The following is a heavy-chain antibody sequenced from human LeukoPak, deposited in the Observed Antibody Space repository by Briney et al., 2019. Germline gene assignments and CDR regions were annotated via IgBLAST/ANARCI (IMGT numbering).Heavy chain of an antibody. V-gene: IGHV4-31*03. CDR2: IYYSGST. Sequence: TLSLTCTVSGGSISSGGYYWSWIRQHPGKGLEWIGYIYYSGSTYYNPSLKSRVTISVDTSKNQFSLKLSSVTAADTAVYYCARGYDSSGYYLGPWGQGTLVTVSS. CDR3: ARGYDSSGYYLGP. CDR1: GGSISSGGYY. J-gene: IGHJ5*02. D-gene: IGHD3-22*01.